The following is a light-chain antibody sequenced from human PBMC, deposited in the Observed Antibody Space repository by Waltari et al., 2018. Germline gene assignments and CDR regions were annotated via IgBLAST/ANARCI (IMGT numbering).Light chain of an antibody. CDR2: EVT. CDR1: SSYGGGYDY. CDR3: ASYTSSKTWV. Sequence: QSALTQPAPVSGSPGQSITISCTGTSSYGGGYDYVPWYPQHPGQAPKPMIFEVTQRPSGVSDRFSGSKSGNTASLTMSGLHTEDEADYYCASYTSSKTWVFGGGTKLTVL. V-gene: IGLV2-14*01. J-gene: IGLJ3*02.